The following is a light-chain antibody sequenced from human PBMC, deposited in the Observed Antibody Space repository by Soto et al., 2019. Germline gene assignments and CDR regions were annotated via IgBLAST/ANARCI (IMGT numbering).Light chain of an antibody. Sequence: QAASVSGSPGQSITISCTGTSSDVGGYKYVSWYQQYPGKAPKLMMYEVSNRPSGVSNRFSGSKSGNTASLTISGLQAEDEADYYCSSYTTSSPCVFGTGTKLTVL. V-gene: IGLV2-14*01. CDR3: SSYTTSSPCV. CDR1: SSDVGGYKY. J-gene: IGLJ1*01. CDR2: EVS.